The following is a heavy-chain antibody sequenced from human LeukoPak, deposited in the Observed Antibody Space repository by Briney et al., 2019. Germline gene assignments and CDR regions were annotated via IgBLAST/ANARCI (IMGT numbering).Heavy chain of an antibody. V-gene: IGHV4-4*07. CDR2: IYTSGST. D-gene: IGHD3-10*01. Sequence: SETLSLTCTVSGGSISSYYWSWIRQPAGKGLEWLGRIYTSGSTNYNPSLKSRVTMSVDTSKNQFSLKLSSVTAADTAVYYCARDRGYYGSGSYSDYWAREPWSPSPQ. J-gene: IGHJ4*02. CDR3: ARDRGYYGSGSYSDY. CDR1: GGSISSYY.